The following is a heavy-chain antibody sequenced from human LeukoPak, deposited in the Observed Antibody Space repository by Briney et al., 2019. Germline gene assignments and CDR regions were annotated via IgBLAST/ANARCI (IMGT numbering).Heavy chain of an antibody. Sequence: SETLSLTCTVSGGSISSGGYYWSWIRQHPGKGLEWIGYIYYSGSTYYNPSLKSRVTISVDTSKNQFSPKLSSVTAADTAVYHCARTPKRLKGYYGSGSNFDYWGQGTLVTVSS. CDR1: GGSISSGGYY. CDR2: IYYSGST. J-gene: IGHJ4*02. V-gene: IGHV4-31*03. D-gene: IGHD3-10*01. CDR3: ARTPKRLKGYYGSGSNFDY.